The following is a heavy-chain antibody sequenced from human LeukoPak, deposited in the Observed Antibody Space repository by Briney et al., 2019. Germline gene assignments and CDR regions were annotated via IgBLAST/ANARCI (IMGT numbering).Heavy chain of an antibody. CDR2: ITSNGGST. Sequence: GGSLRLSCAASGFTFSNYAMHWVRQAPGKGLEYVSAITSNGGSTYYANSVKGRFTISRDDSKNTLYLQMGSLRAEDMAVYYCARATYLTWYFDYWGRGTLITVSS. J-gene: IGHJ4*02. CDR1: GFTFSNYA. V-gene: IGHV3-64*01. CDR3: ARATYLTWYFDY.